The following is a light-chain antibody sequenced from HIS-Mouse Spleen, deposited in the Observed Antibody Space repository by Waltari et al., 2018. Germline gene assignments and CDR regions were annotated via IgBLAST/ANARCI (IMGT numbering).Light chain of an antibody. CDR1: QSISSW. J-gene: IGKJ1*01. CDR2: KAS. Sequence: EIQMTQSPSTLSASAGDRVTITCRASQSISSWLAWYQQKPGKAPKLLIYKASSLESGVPSRFSGSGSGTEFTLTISSLQPDDFATYYCQQYNSYSLTFGQGTKVEIK. V-gene: IGKV1-5*03. CDR3: QQYNSYSLT.